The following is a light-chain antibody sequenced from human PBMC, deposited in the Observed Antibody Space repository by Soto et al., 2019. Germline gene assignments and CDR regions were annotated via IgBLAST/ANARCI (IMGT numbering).Light chain of an antibody. V-gene: IGLV2-14*01. CDR3: SSYTSSSTLEGV. Sequence: QSVLTQPRSVSGSPGQSVTVSCAGTSRDVAVYSYVSWFQQHPGKAPKLMIYEVSNRPSGVSNRFSGSKSGNTASLTISGLQAEDEADYYCSSYTSSSTLEGVFGTGTKVTVL. CDR1: SRDVAVYSY. CDR2: EVS. J-gene: IGLJ1*01.